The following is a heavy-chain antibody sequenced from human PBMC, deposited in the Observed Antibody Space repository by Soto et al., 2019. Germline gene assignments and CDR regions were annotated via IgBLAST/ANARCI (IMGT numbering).Heavy chain of an antibody. D-gene: IGHD3-3*01. CDR1: GYSISSGYY. Sequence: SETLSLTCAVSGYSISSGYYWGWIRQPPGKGLEWIGSIYHSGSTYYNPSLKSRVTISVDTSKNQFSLKLSSVTAADTAVYYCASDNYRKGPTIFGVVTYDAFDIWGQGTMVTVSS. CDR2: IYHSGST. CDR3: ASDNYRKGPTIFGVVTYDAFDI. J-gene: IGHJ3*02. V-gene: IGHV4-38-2*01.